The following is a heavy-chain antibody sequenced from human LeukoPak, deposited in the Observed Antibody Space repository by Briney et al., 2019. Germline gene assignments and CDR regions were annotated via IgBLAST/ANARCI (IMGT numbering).Heavy chain of an antibody. CDR1: GYTFTSYY. CDR2: INPSGGST. J-gene: IGHJ4*02. Sequence: ASVKVSCKASGYTFTSYYMHWVRQAPGQGLEWMGIINPSGGSTSYAQKFQGRVTMTRDTSTCTVYMELSSLRSEDTAVYYCARTQNGYCSGGSCYPFDYWGQGTLVTVSS. V-gene: IGHV1-46*01. CDR3: ARTQNGYCSGGSCYPFDY. D-gene: IGHD2-15*01.